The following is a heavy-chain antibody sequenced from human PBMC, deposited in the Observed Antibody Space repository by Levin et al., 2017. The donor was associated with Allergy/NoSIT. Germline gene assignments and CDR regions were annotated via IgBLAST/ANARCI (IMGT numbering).Heavy chain of an antibody. CDR1: GGSISSGGYY. J-gene: IGHJ4*02. CDR2: IYYSGST. CDR3: ATGRIAAAGHFDY. Sequence: SETLSLTCTVSGGSISSGGYYWSWIRQHPGKGLEWIGYIYYSGSTYYNPSLKSRVTISVDTSKNQFSLKLSSVTAADTAVYYCATGRIAAAGHFDYWGQGTLVTVSS. D-gene: IGHD6-13*01. V-gene: IGHV4-31*03.